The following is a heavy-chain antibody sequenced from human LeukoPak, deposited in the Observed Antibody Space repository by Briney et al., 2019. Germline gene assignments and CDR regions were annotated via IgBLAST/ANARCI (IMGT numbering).Heavy chain of an antibody. CDR2: ISWNSGSI. D-gene: IGHD3-3*01. CDR3: ARGDALLEWFFDY. CDR1: GFTFDDYA. V-gene: IGHV3-9*01. J-gene: IGHJ4*02. Sequence: GGSLRLSCAASGFTFDDYAMHWVRQAPGKGLEWVSGISWNSGSIGYADSVKGRFTISRDNAKNSLYLQMNSLRAEDTALYYCARGDALLEWFFDYWGQGTLVTVSS.